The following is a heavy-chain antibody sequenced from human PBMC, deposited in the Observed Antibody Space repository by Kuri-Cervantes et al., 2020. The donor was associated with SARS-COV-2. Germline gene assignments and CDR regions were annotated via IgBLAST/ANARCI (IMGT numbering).Heavy chain of an antibody. J-gene: IGHJ4*02. D-gene: IGHD2-2*01. Sequence: LSLTCAASGFTFGNYAMHWVRQAPGKGLEWVAIISYDGSTLYQNSVKGRFTISRDNSRNTVYLEMNSLRREDTAVYYCAREGPHSTSSEVDYWGQGTLVTVSS. CDR3: AREGPHSTSSEVDY. CDR2: ISYDGSTL. V-gene: IGHV3-30*04. CDR1: GFTFGNYA.